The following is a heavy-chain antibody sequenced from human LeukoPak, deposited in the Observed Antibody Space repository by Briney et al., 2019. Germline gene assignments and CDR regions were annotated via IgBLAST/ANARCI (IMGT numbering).Heavy chain of an antibody. Sequence: GGSLRLSCAASGFSFSNYWISWVRQMPGKGLEWMGRIDPSDSYTNYSPSFQGHVTISADKSISTAYLQWSSLKASDTAMYYCARRVGVGGAFDIWGQGTMVTVSS. D-gene: IGHD3-16*01. CDR1: GFSFSNYW. V-gene: IGHV5-10-1*01. J-gene: IGHJ3*02. CDR3: ARRVGVGGAFDI. CDR2: IDPSDSYT.